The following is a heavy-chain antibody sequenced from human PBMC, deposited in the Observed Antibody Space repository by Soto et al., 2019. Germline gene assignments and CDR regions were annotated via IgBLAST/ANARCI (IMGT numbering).Heavy chain of an antibody. Sequence: ASVKVSCKASGYTFTSYGISWVRQAPGQGLEWMGWISAYNGNTNYAQKLQGRVTMTTDTSTSTAYMELRSLRSDDTAVYYCARDLTFDFWSGTRIDYWGLGTLVTVSS. CDR2: ISAYNGNT. J-gene: IGHJ4*02. V-gene: IGHV1-18*01. D-gene: IGHD3-3*01. CDR1: GYTFTSYG. CDR3: ARDLTFDFWSGTRIDY.